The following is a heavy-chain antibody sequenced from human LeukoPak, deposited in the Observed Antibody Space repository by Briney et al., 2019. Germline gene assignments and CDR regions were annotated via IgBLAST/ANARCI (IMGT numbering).Heavy chain of an antibody. CDR2: INHSGST. CDR1: GGSFSGYY. CDR3: ARKKGDRGYSGYGSPSYSNSRDV. J-gene: IGHJ6*03. V-gene: IGHV4-34*01. Sequence: SETLSLTCAVYGGSFSGYYWSWIRQPPGKGLEWIGEINHSGSTNYNPSLKSRVTISVDTSKNQFSLKLSSVTAADTAVYYCARKKGDRGYSGYGSPSYSNSRDVWGKGTTVTVSS. D-gene: IGHD5-12*01.